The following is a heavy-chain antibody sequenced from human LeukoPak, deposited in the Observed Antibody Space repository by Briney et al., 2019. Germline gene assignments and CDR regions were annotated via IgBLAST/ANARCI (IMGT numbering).Heavy chain of an antibody. V-gene: IGHV4-30-2*01. D-gene: IGHD1-7*01. J-gene: IGHJ4*02. CDR3: ARGLNWNYDY. CDR1: GGSISSGGYY. CDR2: IYHSGST. Sequence: SETLSLTCTVSGGSISSGGYYWSWLRQPPGKGLEWIGYIYHSGSTYYNPSLKSRVTISVDRSKNQFSLKLSSVTAADTAVYYCARGLNWNYDYWGQGTLVTVSS.